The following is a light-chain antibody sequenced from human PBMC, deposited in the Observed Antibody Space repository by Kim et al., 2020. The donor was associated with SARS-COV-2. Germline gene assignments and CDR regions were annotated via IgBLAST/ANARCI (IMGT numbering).Light chain of an antibody. CDR1: NIESKR. Sequence: SYELTQPPSVSVAPGKTAKIICGGNNIESKRVHWYQQKPGQAPVLVISFDTDRPSGIPERISGSNSGNTATLTITRVEAGDEADYYCQVWESSSDHVVFGGGTKLTVL. V-gene: IGLV3-21*01. J-gene: IGLJ2*01. CDR3: QVWESSSDHVV. CDR2: FDT.